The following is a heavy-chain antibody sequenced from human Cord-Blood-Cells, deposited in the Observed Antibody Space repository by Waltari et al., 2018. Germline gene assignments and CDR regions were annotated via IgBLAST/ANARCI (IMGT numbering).Heavy chain of an antibody. D-gene: IGHD5-12*01. Sequence: QVQLQESGPGLVKPSETLSLTCTVSGGSISRYYWSWIRQPPGKGLEWIGYIYYSGSTNSNPSRKSRVTISVDTSKNQFSLKLSSVTAADTAVYYCASNVATIGWGQGTLVTVSS. V-gene: IGHV4-59*01. J-gene: IGHJ4*02. CDR1: GGSISRYY. CDR3: ASNVATIG. CDR2: IYYSGST.